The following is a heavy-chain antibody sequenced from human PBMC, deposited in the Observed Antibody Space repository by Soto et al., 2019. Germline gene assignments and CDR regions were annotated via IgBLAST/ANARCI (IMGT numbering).Heavy chain of an antibody. D-gene: IGHD1-26*01. CDR2: INPNSGGT. Sequence: ASVKVSCKASGYTFTGYYLHWVRQAPGRGLEWMGWINPNSGGTKYAQKFQDWVTMNRDTSINTAYMELSRLTSDDTAVYYCNKYSGSLSIPAALGPGTLVTVSS. V-gene: IGHV1-2*04. CDR1: GYTFTGYY. CDR3: NKYSGSLSIPAA. J-gene: IGHJ5*02.